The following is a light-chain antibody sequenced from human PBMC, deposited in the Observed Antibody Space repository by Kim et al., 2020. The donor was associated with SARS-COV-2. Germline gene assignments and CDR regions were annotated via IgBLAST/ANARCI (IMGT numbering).Light chain of an antibody. CDR1: SNDVGGYNY. J-gene: IGLJ2*01. CDR3: CSYAGSYTV. V-gene: IGLV2-11*03. CDR2: DVS. Sequence: PGQSVTISCTGTSNDVGGYNYVSWYQKHPGKAPKLMIYDVSNRPSGVPDRFSGSKSGNTASLTISGLQPEDEADYYCCSYAGSYTVFGGGTQLTVL.